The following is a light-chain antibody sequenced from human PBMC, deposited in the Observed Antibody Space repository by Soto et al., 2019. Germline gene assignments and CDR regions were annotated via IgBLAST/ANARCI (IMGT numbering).Light chain of an antibody. Sequence: QAVVTQPPSASGTPGQRVTISCSGTSSNIGSNYVYWYQQLPGTAPKLLIYRNNQRPSGVPDRFSGSKSGTSASLAISGLRSEDEADYYCAAWGDSLSAVVFGGGTKLTVL. CDR2: RNN. V-gene: IGLV1-47*01. J-gene: IGLJ2*01. CDR3: AAWGDSLSAVV. CDR1: SSNIGSNY.